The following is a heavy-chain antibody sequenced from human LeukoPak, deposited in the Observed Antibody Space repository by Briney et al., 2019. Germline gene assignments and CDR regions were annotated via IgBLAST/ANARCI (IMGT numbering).Heavy chain of an antibody. Sequence: GGSLRFSCAASGLTFSIYTMNWVRQAPGKGLEWVSSISSSSSYIYYSDSMKGRFTISRDNAKNSLYLQMNSLRAEDTAVYYCATQGGRGDFDYWGQGTLVTVSS. D-gene: IGHD3-10*01. CDR3: ATQGGRGDFDY. CDR1: GLTFSIYT. V-gene: IGHV3-21*01. CDR2: ISSSSSYI. J-gene: IGHJ4*02.